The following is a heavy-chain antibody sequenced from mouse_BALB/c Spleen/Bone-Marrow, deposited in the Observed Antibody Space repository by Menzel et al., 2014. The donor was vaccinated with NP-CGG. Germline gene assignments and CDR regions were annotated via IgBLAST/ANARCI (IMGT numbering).Heavy chain of an antibody. CDR3: AFITAIAY. V-gene: IGHV5-6*01. D-gene: IGHD1-1*01. J-gene: IGHJ3*01. Sequence: DVHLVESGGDLVEPGGSLKLSCAASGFTFSSYGMPWVRQTPDKRLEWVATVGGGDSYTYYPDFVKGRFTISRDIAKNTLYLHMSSMKPEDTAMYYCAFITAIAYWGQGTLVTVSA. CDR1: GFTFSSYG. CDR2: VGGGDSYT.